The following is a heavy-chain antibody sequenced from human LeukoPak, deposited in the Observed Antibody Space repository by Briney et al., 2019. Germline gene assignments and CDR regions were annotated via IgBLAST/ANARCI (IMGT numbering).Heavy chain of an antibody. CDR3: ARENKWELAHFDY. CDR1: GFTFSSYA. J-gene: IGHJ4*02. V-gene: IGHV3-23*01. CDR2: ISGSGGST. Sequence: GGSLRLSCAASGFTFSSYAMSWVRQAPGKGLEWVSAISGSGGSTYYADSVKGRFTISRDNAKNSLYLQMNSLRAEDTAVYYCARENKWELAHFDYWGQGTLVTVSS. D-gene: IGHD1-26*01.